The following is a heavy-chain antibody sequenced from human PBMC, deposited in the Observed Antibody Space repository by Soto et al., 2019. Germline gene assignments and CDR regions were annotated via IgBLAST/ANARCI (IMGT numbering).Heavy chain of an antibody. CDR2: ISGSGGST. V-gene: IGHV3-23*01. CDR3: AKGRIVGATTCYYGMDV. CDR1: GFTFSSYA. D-gene: IGHD1-26*01. J-gene: IGHJ6*02. Sequence: EVQMLESGGGLVQPGGSLRLSCAASGFTFSSYAMSWVRQAPGKGLEWVSAISGSGGSTYYADSVKGRFTISRDNSKNTLYLQMNSLRAEDTSVYYCAKGRIVGATTCYYGMDVWGQGTTVTVSS.